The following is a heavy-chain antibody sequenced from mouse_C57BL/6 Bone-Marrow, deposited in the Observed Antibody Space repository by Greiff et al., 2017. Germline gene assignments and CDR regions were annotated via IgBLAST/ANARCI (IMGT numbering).Heavy chain of an antibody. CDR2: ISNGGGST. CDR3: ARHGGYFDV. CDR1: GFTFSDYY. V-gene: IGHV5-12*01. Sequence: EVQLVESGGGLVQPGGSLKLSCAASGFTFSDYYMYWVRQTPEKRLEWVAYISNGGGSTYYPDTVKGRFTISRDNAKNTLYLQMSRLKSEDTAMYYCARHGGYFDVWGTGTTGTVSS. J-gene: IGHJ1*03.